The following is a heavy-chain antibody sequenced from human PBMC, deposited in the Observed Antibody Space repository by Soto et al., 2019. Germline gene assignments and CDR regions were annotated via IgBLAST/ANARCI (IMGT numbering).Heavy chain of an antibody. CDR1: GFTFSSYW. V-gene: IGHV3-74*01. J-gene: IGHJ4*02. D-gene: IGHD3-10*01. Sequence: EVQLVESGGGLVQPGGSLRLSCAASGFTFSSYWMHWVRQVPGKGLLWVSRIDEYGSTINYADSVKGRFTLSRDNARNTLYLEMNSLSAEDTALYYCTRDIGGKGAYWGPGTLVTVSS. CDR2: IDEYGSTI. CDR3: TRDIGGKGAY.